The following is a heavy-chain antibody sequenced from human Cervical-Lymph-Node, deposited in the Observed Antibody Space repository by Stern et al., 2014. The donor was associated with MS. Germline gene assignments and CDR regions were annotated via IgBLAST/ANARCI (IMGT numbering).Heavy chain of an antibody. CDR2: VWNDGSKD. CDR1: GLTFSTSV. D-gene: IGHD2-2*01. Sequence: QVQLVQSGGGVVQPGRSLRLSCVASGLTFSTSVMHWVRQAPGKGMEWVAVVWNDGSKDLFTESVKDRVSTSRDTAKNTLHLQMSSLRAEDTAVYFCATSTASDAFDIWGQGTLVTVSS. CDR3: ATSTASDAFDI. J-gene: IGHJ3*02. V-gene: IGHV3-33*01.